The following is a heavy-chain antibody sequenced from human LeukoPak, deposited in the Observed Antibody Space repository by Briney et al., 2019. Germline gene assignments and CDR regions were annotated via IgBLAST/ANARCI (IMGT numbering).Heavy chain of an antibody. CDR1: GFTFSSYS. CDR2: ISSSSSTI. D-gene: IGHD3-3*01. J-gene: IGHJ4*02. CDR3: ARVGRREWLLIPEYYFDY. Sequence: GGSLRLSCAASGFTFSSYSMNWVRQAPGKGLEWVSYISSSSSTIYYADSVKGRFTISRDNAENSLYLQMNSLRAEDTAVYYCARVGRREWLLIPEYYFDYWGQGTLVTASS. V-gene: IGHV3-48*01.